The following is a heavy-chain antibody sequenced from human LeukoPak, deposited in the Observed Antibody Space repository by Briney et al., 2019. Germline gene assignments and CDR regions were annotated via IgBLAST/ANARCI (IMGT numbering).Heavy chain of an antibody. D-gene: IGHD3-10*01. Sequence: SETLSLTCTVSGGSISSYYWSWIRQPPGKGLEWIGYIYYSGSTSYHPSLKSRVTISVDTSKNQFSLKLSSVTAADTAVYYCAQASGFRPFDYWGQGTLVTVSS. J-gene: IGHJ4*02. V-gene: IGHV4-59*01. CDR3: AQASGFRPFDY. CDR2: IYYSGST. CDR1: GGSISSYY.